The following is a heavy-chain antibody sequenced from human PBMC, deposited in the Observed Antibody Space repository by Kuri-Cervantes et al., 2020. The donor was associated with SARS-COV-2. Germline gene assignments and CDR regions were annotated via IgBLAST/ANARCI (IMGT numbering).Heavy chain of an antibody. D-gene: IGHD3-10*01. Sequence: GGSLRLSCKGSGYSFTSYWIGWVRQMPGKGLEWMGIIYPGDSDTRYSPSFQGRVTISADKSISTAYLQWSSLKASDTAMYYCARISGTMVRGASSYGMDVWGQGTTVTVSS. V-gene: IGHV5-51*01. CDR3: ARISGTMVRGASSYGMDV. CDR1: GYSFTSYW. J-gene: IGHJ6*02. CDR2: IYPGDSDT.